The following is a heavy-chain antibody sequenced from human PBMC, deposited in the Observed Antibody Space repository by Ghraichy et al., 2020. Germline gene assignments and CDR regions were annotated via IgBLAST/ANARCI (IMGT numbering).Heavy chain of an antibody. CDR2: ISAYNGNT. D-gene: IGHD1-7*01. V-gene: IGHV1-18*01. Sequence: ASVKVSCKASGYTFTSYGISWVRQAPGQGLEWMGWISAYNGNTNYAQKLQGRVTMTTDTSTSTAYMELRSLRSDDTAVYYCARARSWYNWNYVYFDYWGQGTLVTVSS. J-gene: IGHJ4*02. CDR1: GYTFTSYG. CDR3: ARARSWYNWNYVYFDY.